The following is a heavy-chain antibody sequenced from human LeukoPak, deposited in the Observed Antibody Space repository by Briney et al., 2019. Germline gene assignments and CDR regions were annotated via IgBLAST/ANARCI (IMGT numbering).Heavy chain of an antibody. CDR2: IYPGDSDT. J-gene: IGHJ4*02. D-gene: IGHD3-10*01. Sequence: GESLKISCKSSGDIFTTYWIGWVRQMPGKGLEWMGIIYPGDSDTRYSPSFQGQVTISADKSISTAYLQWSSLKASDTAMYYCASPQRYYSLAPFDYWGQGTLVTVSS. CDR3: ASPQRYYSLAPFDY. V-gene: IGHV5-51*01. CDR1: GDIFTTYW.